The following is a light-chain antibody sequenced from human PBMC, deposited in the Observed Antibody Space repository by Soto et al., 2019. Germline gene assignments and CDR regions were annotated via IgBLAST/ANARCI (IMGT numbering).Light chain of an antibody. CDR2: STN. J-gene: IGLJ3*02. CDR3: VLYMGSGIWV. Sequence: QTVVPQEPSCSVSPGRTVTLTCGLSSGSVSTSYYPSWYQQTPGQAPRTLIYSTNTRSSGVPDRFSGSILGNKAALTITGAQADDESDYYCVLYMGSGIWVFGGGTKLTVL. V-gene: IGLV8-61*01. CDR1: SGSVSTSYY.